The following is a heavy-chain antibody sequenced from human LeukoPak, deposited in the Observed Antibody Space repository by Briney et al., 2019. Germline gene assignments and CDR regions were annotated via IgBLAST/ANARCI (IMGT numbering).Heavy chain of an antibody. CDR1: GYTFSSYW. CDR2: IFPGNSET. Sequence: GESLKISCKASGYTFSSYWIAWVRQMPGKGLELMGVIFPGNSETTYSPSFQGQVTISADRSINTAFLQWTTLKASDTGMYYCARSSTFNWFDPWGQGTLVTVSS. V-gene: IGHV5-51*01. J-gene: IGHJ5*02. CDR3: ARSSTFNWFDP.